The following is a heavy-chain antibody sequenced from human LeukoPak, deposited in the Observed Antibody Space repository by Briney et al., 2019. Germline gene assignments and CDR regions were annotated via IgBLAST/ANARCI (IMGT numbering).Heavy chain of an antibody. CDR3: ARGPYCSSTSCYTGVDY. D-gene: IGHD2-2*02. CDR2: IYYSGST. J-gene: IGHJ4*02. V-gene: IGHV4-39*01. CDR1: GGSISSSSYY. Sequence: SETLSLTCTVSGGSISSSSYYWGWIRQPPGKGVEWIGSIYYSGSTYYNPSLKSRVTISVDTSKNQFSLKLSSVTAADTSVYYCARGPYCSSTSCYTGVDYWGQGTLVTVSS.